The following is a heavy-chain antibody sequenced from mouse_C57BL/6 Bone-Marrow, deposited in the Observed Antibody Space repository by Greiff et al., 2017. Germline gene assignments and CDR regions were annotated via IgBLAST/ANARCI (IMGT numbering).Heavy chain of an antibody. J-gene: IGHJ2*01. CDR2: INPNNGGT. V-gene: IGHV1-26*01. Sequence: EVQLQQSGPELVKPGASVKISCKASGYTFTDYYMNWVKQSHGKSLEWIGDINPNNGGTSYNQKFKGKATLTVDKSSSTAYMELRSLTSEDSAVYYCARSCPDPYYFDYWGQGTTLTVSS. CDR3: ARSCPDPYYFDY. CDR1: GYTFTDYY.